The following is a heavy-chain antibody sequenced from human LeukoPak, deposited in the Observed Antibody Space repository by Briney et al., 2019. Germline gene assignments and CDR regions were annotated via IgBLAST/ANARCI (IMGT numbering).Heavy chain of an antibody. Sequence: GGSLRLSCAASGFSFMNAWMIWVRQAPGKGVEGVGRIKSNADGGTPDYAAPARGRFTISRDDSKNTLYLQMNSLKTEDTAVYYCTTFYHEYSPYWGRGTLVTVSS. V-gene: IGHV3-15*01. CDR2: IKSNADGGTP. CDR3: TTFYHEYSPY. J-gene: IGHJ4*02. D-gene: IGHD2/OR15-2a*01. CDR1: GFSFMNAW.